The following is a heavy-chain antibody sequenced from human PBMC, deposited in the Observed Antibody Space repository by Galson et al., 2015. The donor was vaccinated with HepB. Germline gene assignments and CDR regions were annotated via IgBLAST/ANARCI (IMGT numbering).Heavy chain of an antibody. CDR2: ISYAGTHT. CDR3: TRQGSGVAFDI. J-gene: IGHJ3*02. V-gene: IGHV3-30*03. D-gene: IGHD3-3*01. Sequence: SLRLSCAASGFTFRNYGIHWVRQAPGKGLEWVAAISYAGTHTHYADSVKGRFTISRDNSNNTLYLQMNSLRAEDTAVYYCTRQGSGVAFDIWGQGTLVTVSS. CDR1: GFTFRNYG.